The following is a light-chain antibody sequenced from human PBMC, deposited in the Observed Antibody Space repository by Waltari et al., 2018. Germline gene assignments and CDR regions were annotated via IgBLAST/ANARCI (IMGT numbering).Light chain of an antibody. V-gene: IGKV2-28*01. CDR3: MQTLQTPLT. CDR1: QSPLYSNGNNH. J-gene: IGKJ4*01. CDR2: LGS. Sequence: EIVMTQSPLSLPVTAVEPASISCRFSQSPLYSNGNNHLDWHLQKPGQSPQLLIYLGSNRAPGVPDRFSGSGSGTDFTLKISRVEAEDVGVYYCMQTLQTPLTFGGGTKVEI.